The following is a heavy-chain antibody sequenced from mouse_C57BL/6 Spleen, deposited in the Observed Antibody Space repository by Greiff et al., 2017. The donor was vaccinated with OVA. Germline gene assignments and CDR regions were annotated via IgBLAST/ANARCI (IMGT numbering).Heavy chain of an antibody. CDR3: ARWDYSKGMDY. V-gene: IGHV1-55*01. CDR2: IYPGSGST. Sequence: QVQLKQSGAELVKPGASVKMSCKASGYTFTSYWITWVKQRPGQGLEWIGDIYPGSGSTNYNEKFKSKATLTVDTSSSTAYMQLSSLTSEDSAVYYCARWDYSKGMDYWGQGTSVTVSS. J-gene: IGHJ4*01. D-gene: IGHD2-5*01. CDR1: GYTFTSYW.